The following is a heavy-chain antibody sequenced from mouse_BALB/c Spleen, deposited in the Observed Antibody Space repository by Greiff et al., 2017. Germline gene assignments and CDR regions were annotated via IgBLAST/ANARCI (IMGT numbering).Heavy chain of an antibody. V-gene: IGHV1S22*01. CDR2: IYPGSGST. Sequence: LQQPGSVLVRPGASVKLSCKASGYTFTSYWMHWVKQRPGQGLEWIGNIYPGSGSTNYDEKFKSKATLTVDTSSSTAYMQLSSLTSEDSAVYYCTRGGNYPQAWFAYWGQGTLVTVSA. J-gene: IGHJ3*01. CDR1: GYTFTSYW. D-gene: IGHD2-1*01. CDR3: TRGGNYPQAWFAY.